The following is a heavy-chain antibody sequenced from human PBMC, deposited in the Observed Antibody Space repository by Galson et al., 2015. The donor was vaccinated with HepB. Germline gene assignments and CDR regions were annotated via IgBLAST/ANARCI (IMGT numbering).Heavy chain of an antibody. CDR3: VRHRDGGYSLDQ. Sequence: QSGAEVKKPGESLRISCKGSGYTFTRFWINWVRQMPGKGLEWMGRIDPSDSYIDYNPSFEVRVSISVDNSISTVYLQASGLKASDTAIYYCVRHRDGGYSLDQWGQGTRVAVSS. V-gene: IGHV5-10-1*01. J-gene: IGHJ4*02. D-gene: IGHD4-17*01. CDR2: IDPSDSYI. CDR1: GYTFTRFW.